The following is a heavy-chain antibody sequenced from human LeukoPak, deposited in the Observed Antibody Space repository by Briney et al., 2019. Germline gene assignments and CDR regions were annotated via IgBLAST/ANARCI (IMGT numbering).Heavy chain of an antibody. J-gene: IGHJ4*02. D-gene: IGHD6-19*01. CDR3: ARVPSSDTVY. CDR2: IYYSGST. Sequence: SETLSLTCTVSGGSISSYYWSWIRQPPGKGLEWVGYIYYSGSTNYNPSLKSRVTISVDTSKNQFSLKLSSVTAADTAVYYCARVPSSDTVYWGQGTLVTVSS. V-gene: IGHV4-59*01. CDR1: GGSISSYY.